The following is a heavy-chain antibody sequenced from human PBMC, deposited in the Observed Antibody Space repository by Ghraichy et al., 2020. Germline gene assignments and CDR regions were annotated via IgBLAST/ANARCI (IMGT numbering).Heavy chain of an antibody. CDR2: INPSDGTT. Sequence: ASVKVSCKASPYTFNNYFMHWVRQAPGQGIEWMGMINPSDGTTSDAQKFQGRVTLTRDTSTSTVYMELSSLKSEDTALYYCASGDMVSTWGQGGWFDSWGQGTLVTVSS. V-gene: IGHV1-46*02. J-gene: IGHJ5*01. CDR1: PYTFNNYF. CDR3: ASGDMVSTWGQGGWFDS. D-gene: IGHD5/OR15-5a*01.